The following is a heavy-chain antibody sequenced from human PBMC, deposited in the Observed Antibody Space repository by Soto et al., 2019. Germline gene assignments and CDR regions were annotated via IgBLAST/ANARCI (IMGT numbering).Heavy chain of an antibody. CDR3: ARRRNMDFDY. V-gene: IGHV4-59*08. D-gene: IGHD3-10*01. J-gene: IGHJ4*02. Sequence: QVQLQESGPGLVKPSETLSLTCTVSGGSISSYYWSWIRQPPGKGLEWIGYSYYSGSTNYNPSLKSRVTISVDTSKNQFPLKLSSVTAAYTAVYYCARRRNMDFDYWGQGTLVTVSS. CDR2: SYYSGST. CDR1: GGSISSYY.